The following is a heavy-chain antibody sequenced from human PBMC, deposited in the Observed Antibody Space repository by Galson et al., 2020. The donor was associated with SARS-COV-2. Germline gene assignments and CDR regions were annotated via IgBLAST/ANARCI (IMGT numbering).Heavy chain of an antibody. D-gene: IGHD1-26*01. J-gene: IGHJ4*02. CDR3: VRRTGAGPGRRPFDS. CDR1: GGSISSSSHY. V-gene: IGHV4-39*01. Sequence: ASETLSLTCIVSGGSISSSSHYWGWIRQPPGEGLEWIASIYYTGTTDYNPSLRSRGTISVDTSRNQFSLKLSSVTAADTAVYYCVRRTGAGPGRRPFDSWGQGTLVTVSS. CDR2: IYYTGTT.